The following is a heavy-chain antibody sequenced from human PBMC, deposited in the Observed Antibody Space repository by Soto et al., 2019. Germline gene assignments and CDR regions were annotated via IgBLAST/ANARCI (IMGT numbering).Heavy chain of an antibody. CDR1: GYTFTSYG. V-gene: IGHV1-18*01. Sequence: ASVKVSCKASGYTFTSYGVSWVRQAPGQGLEWMGWISAYNGNTNYAQKLQGRVTMTTDTSTSTAYMELRSLRSDDTAVYYCARDRVTRYCSGGSCYSSGHYYYYGMDVWGQGTTVTVSS. CDR3: ARDRVTRYCSGGSCYSSGHYYYYGMDV. D-gene: IGHD2-15*01. CDR2: ISAYNGNT. J-gene: IGHJ6*02.